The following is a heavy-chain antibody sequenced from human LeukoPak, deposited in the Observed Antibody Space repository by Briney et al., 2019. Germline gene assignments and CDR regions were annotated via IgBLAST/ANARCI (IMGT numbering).Heavy chain of an antibody. CDR3: AKDKMTTYCGGDCYFGWFDP. V-gene: IGHV3-23*01. D-gene: IGHD2-21*02. CDR2: ISGSGGST. Sequence: GGSLRLSCAASGFTFSSYAMSWVRQAPGKGLEWVSAISGSGGSTYYADSAKGRFTISRDNSKNTLYLQMNSLRAEDTAVYYCAKDKMTTYCGGDCYFGWFDPWGQGTLVTVSS. CDR1: GFTFSSYA. J-gene: IGHJ5*02.